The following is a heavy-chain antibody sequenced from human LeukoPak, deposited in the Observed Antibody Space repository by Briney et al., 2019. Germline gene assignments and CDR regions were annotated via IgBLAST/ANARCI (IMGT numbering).Heavy chain of an antibody. V-gene: IGHV1-18*01. J-gene: IGHJ5*02. Sequence: GASVKVSCKASGYTFTSYGIGWVRRAPGQGLEWMGWICAYNGNTNYAQKLQGRVTMTTDTSTSTAYMELRSLRSDDTAVYYCASTYGISSSPMWDWFDPWGQGTLVTVSS. CDR3: ASTYGISSSPMWDWFDP. CDR1: GYTFTSYG. D-gene: IGHD6-6*01. CDR2: ICAYNGNT.